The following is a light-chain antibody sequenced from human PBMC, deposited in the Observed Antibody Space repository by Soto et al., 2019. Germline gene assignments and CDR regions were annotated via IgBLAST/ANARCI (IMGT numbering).Light chain of an antibody. V-gene: IGLV2-14*01. CDR1: NSDVGDYNY. Sequence: QSALTQPASVSGSPGQSITISCTGTNSDVGDYNYVSWYQQHPGKAPKLIIYEVSNRPSGISDRFSASKSGNTASLTISGLQAEDEADYYCSSYTNSNGRVFGTGTKVTVL. CDR3: SSYTNSNGRV. CDR2: EVS. J-gene: IGLJ1*01.